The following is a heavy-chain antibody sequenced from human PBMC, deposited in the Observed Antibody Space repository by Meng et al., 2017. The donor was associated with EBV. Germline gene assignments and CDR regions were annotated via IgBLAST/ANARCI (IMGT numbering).Heavy chain of an antibody. V-gene: IGHV4-34*01. Sequence: VQLQQSGEGLLKPSETLSLTCAVYGGSFSGYYWSWIRQPPGKGLEWIGEINHSGSTNYNPSLKSRVTISVDTSKNQFSLKLSSVTAADTAVYYCARGRWLQPGSYFDYWGQGTLVTVSS. J-gene: IGHJ4*02. D-gene: IGHD5-24*01. CDR3: ARGRWLQPGSYFDY. CDR1: GGSFSGYY. CDR2: INHSGST.